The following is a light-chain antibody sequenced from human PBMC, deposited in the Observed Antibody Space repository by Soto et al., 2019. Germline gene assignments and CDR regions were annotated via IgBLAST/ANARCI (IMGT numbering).Light chain of an antibody. Sequence: QLVLTQPPSASGTPGQRVTISCSGSSSNIGSKTVSWYQQLPGTAPKLLICGNNQRPSGVPDRFSGSKSGTSASLAISGLQSEDEADYYCAAWDDSLNGPVFGGGTKLTVL. CDR2: GNN. CDR3: AAWDDSLNGPV. CDR1: SSNIGSKT. J-gene: IGLJ2*01. V-gene: IGLV1-44*01.